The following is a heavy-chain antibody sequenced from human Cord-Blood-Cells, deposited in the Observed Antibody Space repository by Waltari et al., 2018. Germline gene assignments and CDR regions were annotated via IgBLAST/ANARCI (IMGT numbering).Heavy chain of an antibody. V-gene: IGHV3-30-3*01. CDR3: ARDWGSSSHYYYYYGMDV. D-gene: IGHD6-6*01. CDR1: GFPFSSYA. J-gene: IGHJ6*02. Sequence: QVQLVESGGGVVQPGRSLRLSCAASGFPFSSYAIHWVRHAPGTGLEWVAVISYDGSNKYYADSVKGRFTISRDNSKNTLYLQMNSLRAEDTAVYYCARDWGSSSHYYYYYGMDVWGQGTTVTVSS. CDR2: ISYDGSNK.